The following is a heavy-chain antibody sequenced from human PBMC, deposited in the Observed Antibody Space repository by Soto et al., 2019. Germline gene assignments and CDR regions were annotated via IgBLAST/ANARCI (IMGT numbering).Heavy chain of an antibody. V-gene: IGHV3-53*01. Sequence: QPGGSLRLSCAASGFTVSSNYMSWVRQAPGKGLEWVSVIYSGGSTYYADSVKGRFTISRDNSKNTLYLQMNSLRAEDTAVYYCATRVWITGTRVDYWGQGTLVTV. D-gene: IGHD1-7*01. CDR1: GFTVSSNY. CDR2: IYSGGST. CDR3: ATRVWITGTRVDY. J-gene: IGHJ4*02.